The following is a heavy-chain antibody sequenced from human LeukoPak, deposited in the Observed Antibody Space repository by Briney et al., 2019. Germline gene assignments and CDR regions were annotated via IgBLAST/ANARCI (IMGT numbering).Heavy chain of an antibody. J-gene: IGHJ4*02. CDR3: ARDPSGTHSGYDWGFDY. V-gene: IGHV3-21*01. CDR1: GFTSRSYD. Sequence: GGSLRLSCAASGFTSRSYDMHWVRQAPGKGLEWVSTRSGSATYIYYADSVKGRFTISRDNAKNSVYLQMNRLRAEDTAVYYCARDPSGTHSGYDWGFDYWGQGILVIVSS. CDR2: RSGSATYI. D-gene: IGHD5-12*01.